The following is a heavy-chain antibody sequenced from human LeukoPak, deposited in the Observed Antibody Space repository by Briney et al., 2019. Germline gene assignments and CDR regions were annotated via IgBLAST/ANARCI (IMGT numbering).Heavy chain of an antibody. J-gene: IGHJ4*02. V-gene: IGHV3-15*01. CDR3: SWEQDASFGRRLEN. Sequence: PGGSLRLSCAASGFYFRDAYMSWVRQAPGEGLEWVGRLKSKGGGETADYAAPVEGRFTISKDDSKSTLYLQMNSLKIEDTAVYFCSWEQDASFGRRLENWGQGTLVTVSS. CDR1: GFYFRDAY. D-gene: IGHD1/OR15-1a*01. CDR2: LKSKGGGETA.